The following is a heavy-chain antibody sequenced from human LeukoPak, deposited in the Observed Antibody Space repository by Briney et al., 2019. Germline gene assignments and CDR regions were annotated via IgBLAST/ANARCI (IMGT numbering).Heavy chain of an antibody. CDR1: GFTFDDCA. J-gene: IGHJ4*02. D-gene: IGHD6-13*01. V-gene: IGHV3-9*01. Sequence: GGSLRLSCAASGFTFDDCAMHWVRQAPGKGLEWVSGISWNSGNIGYADSRFTISRDNAKNSLYLQMNSLRAEDTALYYCAKDKYSSSRSSYFDYWGQGTLVTVSS. CDR2: ISWNSGNI. CDR3: AKDKYSSSRSSYFDY.